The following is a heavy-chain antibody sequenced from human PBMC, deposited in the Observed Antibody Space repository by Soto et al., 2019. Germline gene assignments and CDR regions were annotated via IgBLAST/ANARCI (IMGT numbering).Heavy chain of an antibody. V-gene: IGHV1-18*01. CDR3: ARKSIVGATRYYNWFDP. D-gene: IGHD1-26*01. CDR1: GYTFTSYG. CDR2: ISAYNGNT. Sequence: QVQLVQSGAEVKKPGASVKVSCKASGYTFTSYGISWVRQAPGQGLEWMGWISAYNGNTNYAQKLQGRVTMTTDTSTSTAYMELRSLRSDDTAVYSCARKSIVGATRYYNWFDPWGQGTLVTVSS. J-gene: IGHJ5*02.